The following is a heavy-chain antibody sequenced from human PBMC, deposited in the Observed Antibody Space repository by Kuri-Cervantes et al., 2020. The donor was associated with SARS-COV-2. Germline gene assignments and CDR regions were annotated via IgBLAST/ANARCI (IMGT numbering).Heavy chain of an antibody. CDR1: GYTFTSYG. D-gene: IGHD3-3*01. V-gene: IGHV1-18*01. CDR2: ISAYNGNT. CDR3: ARSGPSFFGVVIPYYYYGMDV. J-gene: IGHJ6*02. Sequence: ASVKVSCKASGYTFTSYGISWVRQAPGQGLEWMGWISAYNGNTNYAQKLQGRVTMTTDTSTSTAYMELRSLRSDDTAVYYCARSGPSFFGVVIPYYYYGMDVWGQGTTVTVSS.